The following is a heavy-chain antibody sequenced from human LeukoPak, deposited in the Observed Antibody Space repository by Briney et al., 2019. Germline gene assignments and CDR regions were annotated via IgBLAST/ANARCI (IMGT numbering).Heavy chain of an antibody. CDR2: ISSSSSYI. D-gene: IGHD2-15*01. Sequence: GGSLRLSCAASGFTVSSNYMSWVRQAPGKGLEWVSSISSSSSYIYYADSVKGRFTISRDNAKNSLYLQMNSLRAEDTAVYYCARGRYCSGGSCRERNYFDYWGQGTLVTVSS. CDR1: GFTVSSNY. CDR3: ARGRYCSGGSCRERNYFDY. V-gene: IGHV3-21*01. J-gene: IGHJ4*02.